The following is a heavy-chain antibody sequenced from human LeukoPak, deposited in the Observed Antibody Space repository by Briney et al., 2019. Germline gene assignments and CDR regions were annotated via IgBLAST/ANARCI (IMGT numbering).Heavy chain of an antibody. J-gene: IGHJ6*02. D-gene: IGHD3-3*01. CDR2: ISGSGGST. V-gene: IGHV3-23*01. CDR3: ARASRSTYYAAYDMDV. CDR1: GFTFSSYA. Sequence: GGSLRLSCAASGFTFSSYAMSWVRQAPGKGLEWVSVISGSGGSTYYADSVKGRFTISRDDSKNTLYLQMNSLGAEDTALYYCARASRSTYYAAYDMDVWGQGTTVTVSS.